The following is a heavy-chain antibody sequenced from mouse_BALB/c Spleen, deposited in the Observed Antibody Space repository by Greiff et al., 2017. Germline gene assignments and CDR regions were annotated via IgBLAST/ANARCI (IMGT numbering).Heavy chain of an antibody. CDR3: ARGGYYYGSSYWYFDV. CDR2: IYPYNGGT. D-gene: IGHD1-1*01. CDR1: GYTFTDYN. J-gene: IGHJ1*01. Sequence: EVQLQQSGPELVKPGASVKISCKASGYTFTDYNMHWVKQSHGKSLEWIGYIYPYNGGTGYNQKFKSKATLTVDNSSSTAYMELRSLTSEDSAVYYCARGGYYYGSSYWYFDVWGAGTTVTVSS. V-gene: IGHV1S29*02.